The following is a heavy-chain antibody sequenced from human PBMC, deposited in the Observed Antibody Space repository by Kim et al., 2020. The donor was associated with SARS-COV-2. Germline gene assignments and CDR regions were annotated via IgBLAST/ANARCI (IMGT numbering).Heavy chain of an antibody. CDR3: AKDRVPGTVADQWDS. Sequence: GGSLRLSCAASGFTFSSYAMTWVRQAPGKGLEWVSCIGANGGSTYYADSVKGRFTISRDDSKNTLYLQMNSLRVEDTAVYYCAKDRVPGTVADQWDSWGQGTLVTVSS. J-gene: IGHJ4*02. CDR2: IGANGGST. CDR1: GFTFSSYA. V-gene: IGHV3-23*01. D-gene: IGHD6-19*01.